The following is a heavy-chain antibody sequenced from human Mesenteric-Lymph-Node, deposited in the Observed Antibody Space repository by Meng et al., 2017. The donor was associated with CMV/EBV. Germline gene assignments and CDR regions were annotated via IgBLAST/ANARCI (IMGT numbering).Heavy chain of an antibody. D-gene: IGHD1/OR15-1a*01. J-gene: IGHJ4*02. CDR3: ARDRGTGWMSPDY. CDR1: GYSFTSYE. Sequence: KASGYSFTSYEMHWVRQAPGAGPEWMGIINPSDGSTTYAQKFQGRVTMTGDTSTSTVYMELSSLRSEDTAVYYCARDRGTGWMSPDYWGQGTLVTVSS. CDR2: INPSDGST. V-gene: IGHV1-46*01.